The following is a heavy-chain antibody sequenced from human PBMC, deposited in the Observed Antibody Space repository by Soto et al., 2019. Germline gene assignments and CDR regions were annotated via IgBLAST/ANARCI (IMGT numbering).Heavy chain of an antibody. D-gene: IGHD6-13*01. V-gene: IGHV3-30*18. Sequence: GGSLRLSCAASGFTFSSCGMHWVRQAPGKGLEWVAVISYDGSNKYYADSVKGRFTISRDNSKNTLYLQMNSLRAEDTAVYYCAKDLGIAAAGTPDGMDVWGQGTTVTVSS. CDR2: ISYDGSNK. J-gene: IGHJ6*02. CDR3: AKDLGIAAAGTPDGMDV. CDR1: GFTFSSCG.